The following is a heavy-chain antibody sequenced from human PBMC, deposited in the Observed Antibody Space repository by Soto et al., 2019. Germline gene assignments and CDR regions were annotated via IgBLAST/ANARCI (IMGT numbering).Heavy chain of an antibody. CDR1: GGTFSSYA. CDR2: IIPMYGPA. V-gene: IGHV1-69*01. J-gene: IGHJ5*02. D-gene: IGHD3-10*01. Sequence: QVPLVQSGAEVKKPGSSVTGSCKASGGTFSSYAIHWLRQAPGQGLEWMGGIIPMYGPAKYAQRFQGRVTITADVSTTTVYMELTSLTSQDTAVYYCARGTSMVRGVIDNWFDPWGHGTLVTVSS. CDR3: ARGTSMVRGVIDNWFDP.